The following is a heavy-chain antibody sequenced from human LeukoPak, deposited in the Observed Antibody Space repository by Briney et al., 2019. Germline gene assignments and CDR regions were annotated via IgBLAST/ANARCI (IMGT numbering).Heavy chain of an antibody. D-gene: IGHD6-19*01. CDR3: ARVVRGIAVAGTWFDP. J-gene: IGHJ5*02. Sequence: ASVKVSCKASGYTFTSYGISWVRQAPGQGLEWMGWIGAYNGNTNYAQKLQGRVTMTTDTSTSTAYMELRSLRSDDTAVYYCARVVRGIAVAGTWFDPWGQGTLVTVSS. V-gene: IGHV1-18*01. CDR1: GYTFTSYG. CDR2: IGAYNGNT.